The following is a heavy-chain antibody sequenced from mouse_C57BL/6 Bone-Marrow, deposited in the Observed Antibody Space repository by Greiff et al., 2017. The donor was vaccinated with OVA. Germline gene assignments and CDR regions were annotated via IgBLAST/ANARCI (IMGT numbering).Heavy chain of an antibody. J-gene: IGHJ4*01. D-gene: IGHD2-5*01. V-gene: IGHV1-15*01. Sequence: QVQLQQSGAELVRPGASVTLSCKASGYTFTDYEMHWVKQTPVHGLEWIGAIDPETGGTAYNQKFKGKAILTADKSSSTAYMELRSLTSEDSAVYYCTRGCSNYYAMDYCGQGTAVTVSS. CDR3: TRGCSNYYAMDY. CDR1: GYTFTDYE. CDR2: IDPETGGT.